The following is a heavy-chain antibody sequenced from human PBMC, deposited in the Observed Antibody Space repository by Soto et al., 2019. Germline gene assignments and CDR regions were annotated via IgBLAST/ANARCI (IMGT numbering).Heavy chain of an antibody. CDR1: GGTFSSYT. J-gene: IGHJ3*02. D-gene: IGHD1-1*01. CDR2: IIPILGIA. Sequence: QVQLVQSGAEVKKPGSSVKVSCKASGGTFSSYTISWVRQAPGQGLEWMGRIIPILGIANYAQKFQGRVTSTADKATSTAYMELSSLRSEDTAVYYCARDQGNGAAAFDIWGQGTMVTVSS. CDR3: ARDQGNGAAAFDI. V-gene: IGHV1-69*08.